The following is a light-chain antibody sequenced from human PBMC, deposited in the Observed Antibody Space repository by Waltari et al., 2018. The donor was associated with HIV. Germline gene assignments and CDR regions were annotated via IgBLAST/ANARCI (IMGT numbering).Light chain of an antibody. CDR2: EVN. V-gene: IGLV2-8*01. J-gene: IGLJ3*02. CDR3: SSYSGINDVGV. Sequence: QSALTQPPSASGSLGQSVTISCSGTRTDVGHYNYVSWYQQHPGKAPKLIIYEVNKRPSGVPDRFSGSKSGNTASLTVSGLQAEDEGDYYCSSYSGINDVGVFGGGTK. CDR1: RTDVGHYNY.